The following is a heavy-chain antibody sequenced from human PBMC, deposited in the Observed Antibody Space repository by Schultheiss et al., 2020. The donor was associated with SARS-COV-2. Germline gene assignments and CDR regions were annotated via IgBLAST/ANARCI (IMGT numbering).Heavy chain of an antibody. V-gene: IGHV3-15*01. CDR2: IKSKTDGGTT. CDR3: TTDQSALWFGELFTDY. J-gene: IGHJ4*02. D-gene: IGHD3-10*01. CDR1: GFTFSNYG. Sequence: GESLKISCAVSGFTFSNYGIHWFRQAPGKGLEWVGRIKSKTDGGTTDYAAPVKGRFTISRDDSKNTLYLQMNSLKTEDTAVYYCTTDQSALWFGELFTDYWGQGTLVTVS.